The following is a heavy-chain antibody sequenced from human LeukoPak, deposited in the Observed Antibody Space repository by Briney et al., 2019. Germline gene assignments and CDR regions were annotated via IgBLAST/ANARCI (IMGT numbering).Heavy chain of an antibody. CDR2: IADDVIST. CDR1: GFTFSSHA. CDR3: ARDSPLLTV. Sequence: TGGSLRLSCAASGFTFSSHAMSWVRQAPGKGLEWVSAIADDVISTYYAESVRGRFTISRDNSKNTLYLQMNSLRAEDTATYYCARDSPLLTVWGQGTLVTVSS. D-gene: IGHD3-9*01. J-gene: IGHJ4*02. V-gene: IGHV3-23*01.